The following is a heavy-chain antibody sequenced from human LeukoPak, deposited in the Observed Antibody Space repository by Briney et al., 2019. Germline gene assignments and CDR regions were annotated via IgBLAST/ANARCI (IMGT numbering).Heavy chain of an antibody. D-gene: IGHD3-16*02. CDR3: ARWKGELSSYDY. CDR1: GLTLSSTY. CDR2: IYSGGRT. J-gene: IGHJ4*02. V-gene: IGHV3-66*02. Sequence: GESLALSCAPSGLTLSSTYMSWDRQAPRKGLEWDSVIYSGGRTYSPDSVKGRFTISRDNSKNTLDLQMNSLIAEDTAVYYCARWKGELSSYDYWGQGALVTVSS.